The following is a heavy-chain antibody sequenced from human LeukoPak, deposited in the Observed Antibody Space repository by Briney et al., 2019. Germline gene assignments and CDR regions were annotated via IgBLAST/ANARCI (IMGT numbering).Heavy chain of an antibody. J-gene: IGHJ6*02. CDR3: ARGIVATHSYYYGMDV. V-gene: IGHV1-2*04. CDR1: GYTFTGYY. D-gene: IGHD5-12*01. CDR2: INPNSGGT. Sequence: ASVKDSCKASGYTFTGYYIHWVRQAPGQGLEWMGWINPNSGGTNYAQKFQGWVTMTRDTSISTAYMELSRLRSDDTAVYYCARGIVATHSYYYGMDVWGQGTTVTVSS.